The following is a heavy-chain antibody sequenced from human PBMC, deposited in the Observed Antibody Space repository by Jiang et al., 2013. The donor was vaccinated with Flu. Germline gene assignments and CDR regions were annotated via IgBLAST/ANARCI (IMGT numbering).Heavy chain of an antibody. D-gene: IGHD3-22*01. CDR3: ARDFRLPKGSSGYYYVDYYYGMDV. V-gene: IGHV7-4-1*02. Sequence: QSGSELKKPGASVKVSCKASGYTFTSYAMNWVRQAPGQGLEWMGWINTNTGNPTYAQGFTGRFVFSLDTSVSTAYLQISSLKAEDIAVYYCARDFRLPKGSSGYYYVDYYYGMDVWGQGTTVTVSS. CDR2: INTNTGNP. J-gene: IGHJ6*02. CDR1: GYTFTSYA.